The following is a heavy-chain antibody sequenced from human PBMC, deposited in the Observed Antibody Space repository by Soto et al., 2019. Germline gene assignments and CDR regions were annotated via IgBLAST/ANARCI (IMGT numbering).Heavy chain of an antibody. CDR1: GLTFSIHA. CDR2: ISGNGRIT. CDR3: AKDLRYWGY. J-gene: IGHJ4*02. V-gene: IGHV3-23*01. D-gene: IGHD3-16*01. Sequence: GGSLRLSCAASGLTFSIHAMSWVRQAPGKGLEWVSGISGNGRITHYADSVKGRFTTSRDNSKNTLYLQMDSLRVEDTAVYYCAKDLRYWGYWGQGXLVTVYS.